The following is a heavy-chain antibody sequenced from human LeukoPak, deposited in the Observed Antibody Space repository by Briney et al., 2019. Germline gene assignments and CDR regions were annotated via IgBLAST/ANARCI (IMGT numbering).Heavy chain of an antibody. D-gene: IGHD6-19*01. V-gene: IGHV3-66*01. CDR1: GFSVGTNY. CDR2: VYGGGTT. Sequence: GGSLRLSCAASGFSVGTNYVSWVRLGPGKGLEWVSVVYGGGTTYYADSVKGRFALSRDNSMNTVHLQMDSLRDEDTAVYYCAKGTSVAGTIFGYWGQGTLVTVSS. J-gene: IGHJ4*02. CDR3: AKGTSVAGTIFGY.